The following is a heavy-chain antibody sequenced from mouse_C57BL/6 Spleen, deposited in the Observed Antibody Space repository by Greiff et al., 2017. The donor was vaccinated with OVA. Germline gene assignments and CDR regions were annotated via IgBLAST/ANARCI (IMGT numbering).Heavy chain of an antibody. D-gene: IGHD2-4*01. V-gene: IGHV5-17*01. J-gene: IGHJ3*01. CDR2: ISSGSSTI. CDR1: GFTFSDYG. CDR3: ARYYDYDLAWFAY. Sequence: EVHLVESGGGLVKPGGSLKLSCAASGFTFSDYGMHWVRQAPEKGLEWVAYISSGSSTIYYADTVKGRFTISRDNAKNTLFLQMTSLRSEDTAMYYCARYYDYDLAWFAYWGQGTLVTVSA.